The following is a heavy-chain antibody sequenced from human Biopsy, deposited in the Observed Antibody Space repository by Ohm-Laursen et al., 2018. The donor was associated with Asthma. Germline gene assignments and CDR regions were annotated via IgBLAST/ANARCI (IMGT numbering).Heavy chain of an antibody. CDR1: RFTYE. D-gene: IGHD6-19*01. Sequence: SLRLSCSASRFTYEMHWVRQAPGKGLEWVAVISYDGTNKDYADSVKGRFTFSRDNSQNTLSLEMNSLRVEDTAVYYCARGDSSGWSHYYFDYWGQGTLVTVSS. CDR2: ISYDGTNK. J-gene: IGHJ4*02. CDR3: ARGDSSGWSHYYFDY. V-gene: IGHV3-30*03.